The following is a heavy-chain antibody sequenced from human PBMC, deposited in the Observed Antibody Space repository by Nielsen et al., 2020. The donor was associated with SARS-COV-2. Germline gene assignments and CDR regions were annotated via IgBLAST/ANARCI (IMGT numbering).Heavy chain of an antibody. CDR1: GYSISSGYY. Sequence: SATLSLTCTVSGYSISSGYYWGWIRQPPGKGLEWIGSIYHSGSTYYNPSLRSRVTISIDTSKNQFSLRLSSVTAADTAVYYCARTAAGFPHYWFFDLWGRGTLVTVSS. D-gene: IGHD2-15*01. CDR2: IYHSGST. J-gene: IGHJ2*01. CDR3: ARTAAGFPHYWFFDL. V-gene: IGHV4-38-2*02.